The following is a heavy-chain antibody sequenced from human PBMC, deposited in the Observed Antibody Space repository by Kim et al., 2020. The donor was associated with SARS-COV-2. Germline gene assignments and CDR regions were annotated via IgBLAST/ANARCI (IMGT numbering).Heavy chain of an antibody. CDR3: ARGNRPSGGCYAIYFDY. J-gene: IGHJ4*02. Sequence: GGSLRLSCTASGFTFNAYWMSWVRQAPGKGLEWVSNIKRGGGAKYYVDSVKGRFTISRDNSKNSLYLQMNSLRAEDTAVYYCARGNRPSGGCYAIYFDYWGQGTLATVSS. V-gene: IGHV3-7*03. CDR2: IKRGGGAK. D-gene: IGHD2-2*01. CDR1: GFTFNAYW.